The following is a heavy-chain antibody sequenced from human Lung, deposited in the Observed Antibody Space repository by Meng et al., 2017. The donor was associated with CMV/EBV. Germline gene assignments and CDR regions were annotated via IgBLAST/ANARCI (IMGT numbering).Heavy chain of an antibody. CDR2: ISGSGGST. CDR1: GFTFSSYA. D-gene: IGHD2-2*01. Sequence: GESXKISXAASGFTFSSYAMSWVRQAPGKGLEWVSAISGSGGSTYYADSVKGRFTISRDNSKNTLYLQMNSLRAEDTAVYYCAKDDKPTKYIVVVPAAGDYWGQGTLVTVSS. CDR3: AKDDKPTKYIVVVPAAGDY. V-gene: IGHV3-23*01. J-gene: IGHJ4*02.